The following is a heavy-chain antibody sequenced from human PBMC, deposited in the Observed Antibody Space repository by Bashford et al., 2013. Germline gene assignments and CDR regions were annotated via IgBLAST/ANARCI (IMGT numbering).Heavy chain of an antibody. D-gene: IGHD2-21*02. V-gene: IGHV1-2*02. CDR2: INPNSGGT. Sequence: VASVKVSCKASGYTFTGYYMHWVRQAPGQGLEWMGWINPNSGGTNYAQKFQGRVTMTRDTSISTAYMELSRLRSDDTAVYYCARDAYCGGDCYESNLEYYGMDVWGQGTTVTVSS. CDR3: ARDAYCGGDCYESNLEYYGMDV. J-gene: IGHJ6*02. CDR1: GYTFTGYY.